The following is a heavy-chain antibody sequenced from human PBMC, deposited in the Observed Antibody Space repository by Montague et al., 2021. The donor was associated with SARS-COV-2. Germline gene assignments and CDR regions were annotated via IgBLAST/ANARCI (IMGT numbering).Heavy chain of an antibody. CDR3: SREQPYNWNYDRPHFDY. V-gene: IGHV3-48*03. CDR2: ISSSCSTI. CDR1: GLTFSSYE. D-gene: IGHD1-7*01. J-gene: IGHJ4*02. Sequence: SLRLSCAACGLTFSSYEMNWVRQAPGKGLEWVSYISSSCSTIYYSDSVKVRFTISRDNAKNSLYLQMNSLRAEDTAVYYCSREQPYNWNYDRPHFDYWGQGTLVTVSS.